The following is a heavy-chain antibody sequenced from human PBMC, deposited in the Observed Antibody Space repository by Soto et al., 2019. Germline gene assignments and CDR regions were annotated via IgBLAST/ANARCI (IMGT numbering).Heavy chain of an antibody. CDR1: GGSISSSSYY. D-gene: IGHD3-3*01. Sequence: SETLSLTCTVSGGSISSSSYYWGWIRQPPGKGLEWIGSIYYSGSTYYNPSLKSRVTISVDTSKNQFSLKLSSVTAADTAVYYCARNFINFWSAATRNWFDPWGQGTLVTVSS. CDR2: IYYSGST. CDR3: ARNFINFWSAATRNWFDP. V-gene: IGHV4-39*01. J-gene: IGHJ5*02.